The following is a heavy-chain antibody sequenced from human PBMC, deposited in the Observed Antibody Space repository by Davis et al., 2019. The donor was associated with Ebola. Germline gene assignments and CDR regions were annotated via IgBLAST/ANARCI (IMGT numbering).Heavy chain of an antibody. Sequence: GGSLRLSCAASGFTFSTYSINWVRQAPGKGLEWVSSISSSSYYIYYADSAKGRFTISRDNAKNSLYLQMNSLRAEDTAVYYCARDRPLDFFFGDYYGMDVWGQGTTVTVSS. V-gene: IGHV3-21*01. J-gene: IGHJ6*02. CDR1: GFTFSTYS. CDR2: ISSSSYYI. CDR3: ARDRPLDFFFGDYYGMDV. D-gene: IGHD3-16*01.